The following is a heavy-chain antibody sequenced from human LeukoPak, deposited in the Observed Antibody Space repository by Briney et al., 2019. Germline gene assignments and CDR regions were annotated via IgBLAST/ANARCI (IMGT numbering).Heavy chain of an antibody. CDR3: ARDHGDYSQSGDAFDI. V-gene: IGHV4-59*01. D-gene: IGHD4-17*01. CDR1: GGSISSYY. J-gene: IGHJ3*02. CDR2: IYYSGST. Sequence: SETLSLTCTVSGGSISSYYWSWIRQPPGKGLEWIGYIYYSGSTNYNPSLKSRVTISVDTSKNQFSLKLSSETAADTAVYYCARDHGDYSQSGDAFDIWGQGTMVTVSS.